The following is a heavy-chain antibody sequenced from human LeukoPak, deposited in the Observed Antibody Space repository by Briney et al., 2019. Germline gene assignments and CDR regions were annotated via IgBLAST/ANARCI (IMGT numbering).Heavy chain of an antibody. Sequence: GGSLRLSCAASGFTVSRNYMSWVRQAPGRGLECVSVIYGGGPTYYADSVKGRFTISRDTSKNTLYLQTNSLRAEDTAVYFCARDLGIAGTTHAFDIWGQGTMVTVSS. CDR3: ARDLGIAGTTHAFDI. J-gene: IGHJ3*02. CDR2: IYGGGPT. D-gene: IGHD1-14*01. V-gene: IGHV3-53*01. CDR1: GFTVSRNY.